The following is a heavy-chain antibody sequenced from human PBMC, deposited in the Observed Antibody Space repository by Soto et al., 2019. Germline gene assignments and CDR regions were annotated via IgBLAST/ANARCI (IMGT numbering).Heavy chain of an antibody. Sequence: EVQLLESGGGLVQPGGSLRLSCAASGFTFISYAFTWVRQAPGKGLEWVSAISGSGGSTFYADSLKGRFTISRHNSNNTLYLKMNSLRAEDKAVYYCANDKGSLGSGSYGILDYWRQGTLVTFSS. CDR2: ISGSGGST. D-gene: IGHD3-10*02. J-gene: IGHJ4*02. CDR1: GFTFISYA. V-gene: IGHV3-23*01. CDR3: ANDKGSLGSGSYGILDY.